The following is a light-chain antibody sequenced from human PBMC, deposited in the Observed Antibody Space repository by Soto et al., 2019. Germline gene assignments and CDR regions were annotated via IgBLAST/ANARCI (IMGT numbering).Light chain of an antibody. CDR1: QDISNS. Sequence: DIQMTQSPSSLSASVGDRVTITCQASQDISNSLNLYQKKPGKAPNLLIYGTSGVHSGVPSRFSGSGSGTEFTLTISSLQPDDFAAYYCQQYNSYSTFGQGTKVDIK. CDR2: GTS. CDR3: QQYNSYST. V-gene: IGKV1-16*01. J-gene: IGKJ1*01.